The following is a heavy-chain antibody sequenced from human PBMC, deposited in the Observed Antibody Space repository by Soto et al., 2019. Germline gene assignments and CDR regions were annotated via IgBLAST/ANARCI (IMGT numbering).Heavy chain of an antibody. CDR3: ARDESGSNDY. V-gene: IGHV1-3*01. CDR1: GYTFTSYA. CDR2: IAGGSGNT. Sequence: QVQLVQSGAEVKKPGASVKVSCKASGYTFTSYAIHWVRQAPGQRLEWRGWIAGGSGNTKYSQIFQGRVTITRDTSASTAYMELNSLRSEDTAVYYCARDESGSNDYWGQGTLVTVSS. D-gene: IGHD1-26*01. J-gene: IGHJ4*02.